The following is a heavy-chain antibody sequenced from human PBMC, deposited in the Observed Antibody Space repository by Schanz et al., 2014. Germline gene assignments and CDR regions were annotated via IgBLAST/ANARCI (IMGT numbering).Heavy chain of an antibody. J-gene: IGHJ4*02. Sequence: EVQLLESGGGLVQPGGSLRLSCAASGFTFTTHSMTWVRQAPGKGLEWVSGISGSGGSTYYADSVKGRFTISRDNSKTALSLQMNSLRPESTTVYYCAKYLCYENAGGGFDYWGQGTLVTVSS. CDR3: AKYLCYENAGGGFDY. CDR1: GFTFTTHS. V-gene: IGHV3-23*01. CDR2: ISGSGGST. D-gene: IGHD3-10*02.